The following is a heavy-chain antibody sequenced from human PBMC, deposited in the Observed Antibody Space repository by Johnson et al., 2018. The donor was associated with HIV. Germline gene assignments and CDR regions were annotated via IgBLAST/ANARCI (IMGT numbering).Heavy chain of an antibody. V-gene: IGHV3-15*01. CDR2: IKSKIDGGIT. Sequence: VQLVESGGGVVQPGGSLRLSCAASIFTFKNAWMSWVRQAPGKGLEWVGRIKSKIDGGITDYAAPVKGRFTISRDDSKNTLYMQMNSLKTEDTAVYYCTTYYGWAFDIWGQGTMVTVSS. J-gene: IGHJ3*02. D-gene: IGHD3-10*01. CDR1: IFTFKNAW. CDR3: TTYYGWAFDI.